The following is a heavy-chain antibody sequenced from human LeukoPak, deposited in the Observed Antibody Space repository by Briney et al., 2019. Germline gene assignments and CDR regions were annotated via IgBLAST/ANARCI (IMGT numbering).Heavy chain of an antibody. D-gene: IGHD2-15*01. Sequence: PGGSLRLSCAASGFSFSTYWMSWVRQAPGKGLEWVANIKQDGVEKYYVDSVKGRFTITRDNARNSLFLQMNSLRAEDTAVYYCAREDGYCSGGNCYSYFDSWGQGTLVTVSS. J-gene: IGHJ4*02. CDR1: GFSFSTYW. CDR3: AREDGYCSGGNCYSYFDS. V-gene: IGHV3-7*01. CDR2: IKQDGVEK.